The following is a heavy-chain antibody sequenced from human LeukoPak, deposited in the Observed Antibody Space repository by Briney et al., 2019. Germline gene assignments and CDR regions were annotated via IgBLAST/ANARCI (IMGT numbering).Heavy chain of an antibody. CDR2: ISSDGTDI. V-gene: IGHV3-9*01. CDR1: GFTFDDYA. Sequence: GRSLRLSCAASGFTFDDYAMHWVRQAPGKGLVWVSRISSDGTDIKYADFVKGRFAISRDNAKNTLYLQMNSLSTEDTAVYYCARDQTMVGPTTYDYWGQGTLVTVSS. D-gene: IGHD3-3*01. CDR3: ARDQTMVGPTTYDY. J-gene: IGHJ4*02.